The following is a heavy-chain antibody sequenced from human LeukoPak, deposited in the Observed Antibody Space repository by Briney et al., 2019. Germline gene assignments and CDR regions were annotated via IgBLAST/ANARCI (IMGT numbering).Heavy chain of an antibody. V-gene: IGHV1-46*01. J-gene: IGHJ4*02. CDR1: GYTFTNYY. CDR3: AREGPETNNFDF. CDR2: TRPSSGRT. D-gene: IGHD1-14*01. Sequence: ASVKVSCKTSGYTFTNYYMHWVRQAPGQGPEWMGITRPSSGRTSYPQKFQGRVTMTWDMSTSTFYMELSSLTSDDTAVYYRAREGPETNNFDFWGQGTLVTVSS.